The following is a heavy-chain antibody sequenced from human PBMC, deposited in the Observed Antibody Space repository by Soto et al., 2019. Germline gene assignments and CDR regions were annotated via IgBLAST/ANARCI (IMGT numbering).Heavy chain of an antibody. CDR2: ISASSSSI. Sequence: DVQLVESGGGLVKPGGSLRLSCAASGFNFITFSMNWVRQAPGKGLEWVSSISASSSSIYYAESVKGRFTVSRDNAKNSLYMKMNSQSAEDTTLYCGVRDDYNRDAFDIWGQGITVTVTS. CDR3: VRDDYNRDAFDI. V-gene: IGHV3-21*01. J-gene: IGHJ3*02. CDR1: GFNFITFS. D-gene: IGHD4-17*01.